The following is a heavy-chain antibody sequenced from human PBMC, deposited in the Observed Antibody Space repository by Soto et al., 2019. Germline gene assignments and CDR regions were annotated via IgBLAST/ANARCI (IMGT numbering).Heavy chain of an antibody. V-gene: IGHV6-1*01. J-gene: IGHJ6*02. CDR3: ARDEAATYYDGSGYYSARSNYYGMDV. CDR1: GDSGSSNSAA. Sequence: CAISGDSGSSNSAAWNWIRQSPSRGLEWLGRTYYRSKWYNDYTVSVKSRITINPDTSKNQFSLQLNSVTPEDTAVYYCARDEAATYYDGSGYYSARSNYYGMDVWGQGTTVTVSS. D-gene: IGHD3-22*01. CDR2: TYYRSKWYN.